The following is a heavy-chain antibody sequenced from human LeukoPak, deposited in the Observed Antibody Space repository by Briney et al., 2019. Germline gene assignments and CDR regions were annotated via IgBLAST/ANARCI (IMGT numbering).Heavy chain of an antibody. CDR2: IYTSGST. J-gene: IGHJ5*02. V-gene: IGHV4-4*09. CDR3: ARGYCSSTSCCNWFDP. CDR1: GGSISSYY. D-gene: IGHD2-2*01. Sequence: SETLSLTCTVSGGSISSYYWSWIRQPPGKGLEWIGYIYTSGSTNYNPSLKSRVTISADTSKNQFSLKLSSVTAADTAVYYCARGYCSSTSCCNWFDPWGQGTLVTVSS.